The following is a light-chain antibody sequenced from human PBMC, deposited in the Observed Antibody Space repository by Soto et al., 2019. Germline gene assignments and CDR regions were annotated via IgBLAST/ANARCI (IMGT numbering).Light chain of an antibody. V-gene: IGKV3-15*01. CDR1: QSISSS. CDR3: QQYYWWPGT. CDR2: GPS. Sequence: EILMTQSPATLSVSPGERATLSCRASQSISSSLVWYQQKPGQAPRLLIYGPSTRATGIPARFSGSGSGTEFTLTISSLQSEDVAVYYCQQYYWWPGTFGQGTKVEIK. J-gene: IGKJ1*01.